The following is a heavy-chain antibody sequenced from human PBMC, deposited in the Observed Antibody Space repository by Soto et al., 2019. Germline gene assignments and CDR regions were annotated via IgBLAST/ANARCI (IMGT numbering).Heavy chain of an antibody. D-gene: IGHD3-3*02. CDR2: INHSGST. CDR1: GGSFSGYY. Sequence: SETLSLTCAVYGGSFSGYYWSWIRQPPGKGLEWIGEINHSGSTNYNPSLKSRVTISVDTSKNQFSLKLSSVPAADTAVYYCARSPIFGVRGRYFAYWGQGTLVTVSS. CDR3: ARSPIFGVRGRYFAY. V-gene: IGHV4-34*01. J-gene: IGHJ4*02.